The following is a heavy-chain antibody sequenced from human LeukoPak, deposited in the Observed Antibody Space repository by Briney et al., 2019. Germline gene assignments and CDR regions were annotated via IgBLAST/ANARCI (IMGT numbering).Heavy chain of an antibody. J-gene: IGHJ4*02. CDR2: INPNSGGT. D-gene: IGHD2-21*02. CDR1: GYTFTGYY. CDR3: ARGKTMVYCGGDCYRLDN. V-gene: IGHV1-2*02. Sequence: GASVKVSCKASGYTFTGYYMHWVRQAPGQGLEWMGWINPNSGGTNYAQKFQGRVTMTRDTSISTAYMELSRLLSGDTAVYYCARGKTMVYCGGDCYRLDNWGQRALSPSPQ.